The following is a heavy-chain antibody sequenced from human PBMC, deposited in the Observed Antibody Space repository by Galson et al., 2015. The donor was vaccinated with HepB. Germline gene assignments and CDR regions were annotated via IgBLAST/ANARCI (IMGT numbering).Heavy chain of an antibody. CDR1: GYTFTSYD. D-gene: IGHD6-13*01. J-gene: IGHJ5*02. V-gene: IGHV1-8*01. CDR2: MNPNSGNT. CDR3: ARVRSSCWYSPVFSWFDP. Sequence: SVKISCKASGYTFTSYDINWVRQATGQGLEWMGWMNPNSGNTGYAQKFQGRVTMTRNTSISTAYMELSSLRSEDTAVYYCARVRSSCWYSPVFSWFDPWGQGTLVTVSS.